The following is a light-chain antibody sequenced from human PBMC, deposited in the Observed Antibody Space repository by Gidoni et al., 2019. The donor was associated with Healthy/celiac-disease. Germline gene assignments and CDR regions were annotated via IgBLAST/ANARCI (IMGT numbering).Light chain of an antibody. V-gene: IGKV3-20*01. CDR3: QQYGSSSWT. Sequence: EIVLTQSPGTLSLSPGERATISCRASQTISSSYLAWYQQKPGQAPRLLLYGTSSRATGIPDRFSGSGSGTDFTLTISRLDPEDFAVYFCQQYGSSSWTFXQXTKVEIK. J-gene: IGKJ1*01. CDR2: GTS. CDR1: QTISSSY.